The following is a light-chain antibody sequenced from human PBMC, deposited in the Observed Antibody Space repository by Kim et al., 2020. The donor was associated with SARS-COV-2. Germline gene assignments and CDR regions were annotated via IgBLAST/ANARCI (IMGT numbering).Light chain of an antibody. CDR3: SSYAGSNNLV. V-gene: IGLV2-8*01. Sequence: GQSVSFSCSGTSSDVGGYNDVSWYQQHPGKAPKLMIYEVSKRPSGVPDRFSGSKSGNTASLTVSGLQAEDEADYYCSSYAGSNNLVFGGGTQLTVL. CDR2: EVS. CDR1: SSDVGGYND. J-gene: IGLJ2*01.